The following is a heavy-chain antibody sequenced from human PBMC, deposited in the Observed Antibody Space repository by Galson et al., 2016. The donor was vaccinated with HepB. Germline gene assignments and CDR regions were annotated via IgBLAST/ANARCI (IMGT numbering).Heavy chain of an antibody. CDR3: AHTLRSATFDF. CDR2: IYGDGDK. CDR1: GFSLNTGVVG. D-gene: IGHD6-19*01. Sequence: PALVKPTQTLTLTCTFPGFSLNTGVVGVGWLRQPPGKALEWLAHIYGDGDKRFTPSLKARLTLATDTSKNQVVLTLTNMDPADTATYFCAHTLRSATFDFWGQGTLVTVSS. J-gene: IGHJ4*02. V-gene: IGHV2-5*02.